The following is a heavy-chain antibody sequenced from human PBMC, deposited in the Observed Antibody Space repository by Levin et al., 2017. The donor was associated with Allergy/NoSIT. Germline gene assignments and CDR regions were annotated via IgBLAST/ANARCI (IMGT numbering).Heavy chain of an antibody. J-gene: IGHJ4*02. CDR2: IKYNGSEK. Sequence: GASVKVSCVASGFTFRNYWMSWVRQAPGKGLEWVANIKYNGSEKYYADSVEGRFTISRDNAKNSVYLQMNSLRVEDTAVYYCTRDRGGSDWGQGTLVAVSS. CDR3: TRDRGGSD. V-gene: IGHV3-7*01. CDR1: GFTFRNYW.